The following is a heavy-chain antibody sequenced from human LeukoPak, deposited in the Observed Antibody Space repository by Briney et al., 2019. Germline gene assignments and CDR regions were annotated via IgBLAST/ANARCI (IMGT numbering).Heavy chain of an antibody. D-gene: IGHD4-17*01. CDR1: GFTFSIYS. CDR2: ISSSSSYI. CDR3: ARALTTVTSVFFSYYTDV. J-gene: IGHJ6*03. V-gene: IGHV3-21*01. Sequence: GGSLRLSCAASGFTFSIYSMNWVRQAPGKGLEWVSSISSSSSYIYYADSVKGRFTISRDNAKNSLYLHMNSLRAEDAAVYYCARALTTVTSVFFSYYTDVWGKGTTVTVSS.